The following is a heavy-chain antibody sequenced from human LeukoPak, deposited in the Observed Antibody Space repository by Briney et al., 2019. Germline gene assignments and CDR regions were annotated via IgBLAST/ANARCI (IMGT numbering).Heavy chain of an antibody. CDR3: ARGAYYYED. V-gene: IGHV3-48*01. Sequence: GGSLRLSCAASGLTFSSYWMSWVRQAPGKGLEWVSYISSSSSTIYYADSVKGRFTISRDNAKNSLYLQMNSLRAEDTAVYYCARGAYYYEDWGQGTLVTVSS. J-gene: IGHJ4*02. CDR2: ISSSSSTI. CDR1: GLTFSSYW. D-gene: IGHD3-22*01.